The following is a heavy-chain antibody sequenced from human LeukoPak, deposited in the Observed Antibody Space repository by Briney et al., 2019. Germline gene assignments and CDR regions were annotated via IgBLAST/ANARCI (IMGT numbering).Heavy chain of an antibody. Sequence: SVKVSCKASGGAFSSYAISWVRQAPGQGLEWVGRIIPIFGIANYAQKFQGRVTITADKSTSTAYMQLSSPRSEDTAVYYCARAESRDGHNYDYWGQETLVTVSS. CDR3: ARAESRDGHNYDY. D-gene: IGHD5-24*01. CDR1: GGAFSSYA. J-gene: IGHJ4*02. V-gene: IGHV1-69*04. CDR2: IIPIFGIA.